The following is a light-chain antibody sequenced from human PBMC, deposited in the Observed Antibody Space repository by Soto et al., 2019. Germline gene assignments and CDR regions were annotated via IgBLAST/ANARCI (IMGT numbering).Light chain of an antibody. CDR2: GAS. V-gene: IGKV3-20*01. J-gene: IGKJ3*01. CDR1: QSVSSSQ. Sequence: EIVLTQSPGTLPLSPGERATLSCRASQSVSSSQLAWYQQRPGQAPRLLVYGASTRATGIADRFSGSGSGTDFTLTISRLEPEDFGVYYCQQYGSSGVTFGPGTKVDIK. CDR3: QQYGSSGVT.